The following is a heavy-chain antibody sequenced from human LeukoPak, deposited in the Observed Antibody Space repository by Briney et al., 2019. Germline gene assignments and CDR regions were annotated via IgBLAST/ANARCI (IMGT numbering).Heavy chain of an antibody. CDR1: GFTFSSYD. J-gene: IGHJ4*02. D-gene: IGHD2-21*01. CDR3: ARRTIGGDCFDY. CDR2: IGTAGDT. V-gene: IGHV3-13*01. Sequence: GGSLRLSCAASGFTFSSYDMHWVRQATGKGLEWVSAIGTAGDTYYPGSVKGRFTISRGNAKNSLYLQMNSLRAEDTAVYYCARRTIGGDCFDYWGQGTLVTVSS.